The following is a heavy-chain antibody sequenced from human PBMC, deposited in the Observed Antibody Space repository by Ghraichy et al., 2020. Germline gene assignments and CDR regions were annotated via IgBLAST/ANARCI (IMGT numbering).Heavy chain of an antibody. CDR2: ISGSGGST. J-gene: IGHJ5*02. D-gene: IGHD3-16*02. CDR1: GFTFSSYA. V-gene: IGHV3-23*01. Sequence: GGSLRLSCAASGFTFSSYAMSWVRQAPGKGLEWVSAISGSGGSTYYADSVKGRFTISRDNSKNTLYLQMNSLRAEDTAVYYCAKDLRPSRITFGGVIAPLNWFDPWGQGTLVTVSS. CDR3: AKDLRPSRITFGGVIAPLNWFDP.